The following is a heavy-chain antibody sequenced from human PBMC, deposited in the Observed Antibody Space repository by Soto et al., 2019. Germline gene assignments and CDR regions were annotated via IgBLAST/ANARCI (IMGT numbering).Heavy chain of an antibody. D-gene: IGHD5-12*01. CDR3: ARGDSWLPGWGLDY. CDR1: GGSFSGYY. Sequence: QVQLQQWGAGLLKPSETLSLTCAVYGGSFSGYYWSWIRQPPGKGLEWIGEINHSGSTNYNPSLKRRVTISVDTSKNQFSLKLSSVTAADTAVYYCARGDSWLPGWGLDYWGQGTLVTVSS. J-gene: IGHJ4*02. CDR2: INHSGST. V-gene: IGHV4-34*01.